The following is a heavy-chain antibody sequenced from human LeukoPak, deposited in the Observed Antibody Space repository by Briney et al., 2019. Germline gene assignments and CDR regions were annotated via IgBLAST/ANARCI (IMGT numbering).Heavy chain of an antibody. V-gene: IGHV4-31*11. Sequence: SQTLSLTCAVSGASISSRDYYWSWIRQHPGKGLEWIGYIYYSGSTYYNPSLKSRVTISVDTSKNQFSLKLSSVTAADTAVYYCAREGLLPCNGGSCHWTNWFDPWGQGTLVTVSS. D-gene: IGHD2-15*01. CDR1: GASISSRDYY. J-gene: IGHJ5*02. CDR3: AREGLLPCNGGSCHWTNWFDP. CDR2: IYYSGST.